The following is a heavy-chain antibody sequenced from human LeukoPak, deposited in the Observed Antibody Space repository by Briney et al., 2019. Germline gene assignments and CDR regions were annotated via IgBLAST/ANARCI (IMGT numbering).Heavy chain of an antibody. CDR2: IYYSGST. J-gene: IGHJ4*02. CDR1: GGSISSYY. Sequence: SETLSLTCTVSGGSISSYYWSWIRQPPGKGLEWIGYIYYSGSTNYNPSLKSRVTISVDTSKNQFSLKLSSVTAADTAVYYCARSTGFGGLFDYWGQGTLVTVSS. D-gene: IGHD3-10*01. V-gene: IGHV4-59*01. CDR3: ARSTGFGGLFDY.